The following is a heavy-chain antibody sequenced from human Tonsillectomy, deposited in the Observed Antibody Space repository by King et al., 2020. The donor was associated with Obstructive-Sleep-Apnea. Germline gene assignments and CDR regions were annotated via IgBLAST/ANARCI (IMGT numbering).Heavy chain of an antibody. CDR1: GFTFNTYD. CDR2: TVTVGDT. CDR3: ARGISIRSPDLGAVVVATHWYYDL. V-gene: IGHV3-13*01. D-gene: IGHD2-15*01. J-gene: IGHJ2*01. Sequence: VQLVESGGGLVQPGGSLRLSCAASGFTFNTYDMHWVRQATGSGLEWVASTVTVGDTYYSDSVKGRLTVSRENGKNSLYLQMNSLRAGDTAMYYCARGISIRSPDLGAVVVATHWYYDLWGRGTLVTVSS.